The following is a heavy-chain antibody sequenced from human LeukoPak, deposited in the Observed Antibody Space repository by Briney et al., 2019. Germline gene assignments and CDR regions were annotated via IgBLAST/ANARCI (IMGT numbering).Heavy chain of an antibody. J-gene: IGHJ1*01. Sequence: KPSETLSLTCTVAGGSITSYFWTWIRQPPGKGLEWIGYIYHSGTTNYNPSLRGRVTISADTSKNQFSLRLSSVTAADTAVYYCAQEAPFSPGYSQQWGQGTLVTVSS. V-gene: IGHV4-59*01. CDR2: IYHSGTT. CDR1: GGSITSYF. CDR3: AQEAPFSPGYSQQ. D-gene: IGHD2/OR15-2a*01.